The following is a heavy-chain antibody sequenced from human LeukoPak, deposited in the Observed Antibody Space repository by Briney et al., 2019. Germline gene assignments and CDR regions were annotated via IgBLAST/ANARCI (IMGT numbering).Heavy chain of an antibody. V-gene: IGHV3-23*01. CDR2: ISGSGGST. CDR3: AKGPYSGSYQGHWFDP. D-gene: IGHD1-26*01. CDR1: GFTFSSYA. J-gene: IGHJ5*02. Sequence: GGSLRLSCAASGFTFSSYAMSWVRQAPGKGLEWVSAISGSGGSTYYADSVKGRFTISRDNSKNTLYLQMNSLRAEDTAVYYCAKGPYSGSYQGHWFDPWGQGTLVTVSS.